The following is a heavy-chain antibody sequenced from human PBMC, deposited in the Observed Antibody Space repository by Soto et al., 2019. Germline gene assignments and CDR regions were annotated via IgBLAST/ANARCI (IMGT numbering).Heavy chain of an antibody. CDR3: AREGSRPYYYYGMDV. V-gene: IGHV1-18*01. J-gene: IGHJ6*02. Sequence: QVQLVQSGAEVKKPGASVKVSCKASGYTFTSYGFSWVRQAPGQGLEWMGWISAYNGNTNYAQKLQGRVTMTTDTSTSTAYMEVRSLRSDDTAVYYCAREGSRPYYYYGMDVWGQGTTVTVSS. D-gene: IGHD1-26*01. CDR1: GYTFTSYG. CDR2: ISAYNGNT.